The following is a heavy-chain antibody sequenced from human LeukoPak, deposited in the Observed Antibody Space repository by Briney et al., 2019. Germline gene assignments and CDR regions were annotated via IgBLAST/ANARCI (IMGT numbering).Heavy chain of an antibody. CDR1: GFTFSTYA. V-gene: IGHV3-23*01. D-gene: IGHD2-15*01. CDR2: ISGSDDGK. J-gene: IGHJ4*02. Sequence: PGGSLRLSCAASGFTFSTYAMSWVRQIPGKGLEWVSAISGSDDGKYYADSVKGGFTISRDNSRNTLYLQMNTLSAEDTAVYFCAKSPVSSCRGSFCYPFDYWGQGNLVTVSS. CDR3: AKSPVSSCRGSFCYPFDY.